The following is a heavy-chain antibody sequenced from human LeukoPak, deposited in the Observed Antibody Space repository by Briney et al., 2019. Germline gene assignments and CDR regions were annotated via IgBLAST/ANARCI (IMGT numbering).Heavy chain of an antibody. V-gene: IGHV1-8*01. CDR3: ARDSSGYYRIDY. D-gene: IGHD3-22*01. CDR1: GYTFTSYD. Sequence: ASVKVSCKASGYTFTSYDINWVRQATGQGLEWMGWMNPNSGNTGYAQKFQGRVTMTRNTFISTAYMELSSLRSEDTAVYYCARDSSGYYRIDYWGQGTLVTVSS. CDR2: MNPNSGNT. J-gene: IGHJ4*02.